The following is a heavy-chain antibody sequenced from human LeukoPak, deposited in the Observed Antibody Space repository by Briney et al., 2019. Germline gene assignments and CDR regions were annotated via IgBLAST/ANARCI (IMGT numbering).Heavy chain of an antibody. J-gene: IGHJ6*02. V-gene: IGHV4-31*03. CDR1: GGFISSGGYY. CDR2: IYYSGST. Sequence: PSQTLSLTCTVSGGFISSGGYYWSWIRQHPGKGLEWIGYIYYSGSTYYNPSLKSRVTISVDTSKNQFSLKLSSVTAADTAVYYCARSPYYYYGMDVWGQGTTVTVSS. CDR3: ARSPYYYYGMDV.